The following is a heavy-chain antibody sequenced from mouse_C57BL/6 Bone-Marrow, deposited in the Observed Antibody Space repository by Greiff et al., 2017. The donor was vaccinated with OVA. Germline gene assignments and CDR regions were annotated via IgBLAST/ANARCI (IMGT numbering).Heavy chain of an antibody. CDR3: CVLYDYDGL. CDR2: IYPGDGDT. D-gene: IGHD2-4*01. V-gene: IGHV1-82*01. CDR1: GYAFSSSW. J-gene: IGHJ3*01. Sequence: VQLQQSGPELVKPGASVKISCKASGYAFSSSWMNWVKPRPGKGLEWIGRIYPGDGDTNYNGKFKGKATLTADKSSSTAYMQLSSLTTEDSAVYFCCVLYDYDGLWGQGTLVTVSA.